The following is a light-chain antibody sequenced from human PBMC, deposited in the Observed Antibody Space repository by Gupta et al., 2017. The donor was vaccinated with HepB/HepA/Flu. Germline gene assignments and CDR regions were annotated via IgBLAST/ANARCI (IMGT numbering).Light chain of an antibody. CDR3: QQSYSTPLLT. CDR1: QSISSY. V-gene: IGKV1-39*01. CDR2: AAS. J-gene: IGKJ4*01. Sequence: IQMTQSPSSLSASVGDRVTITCRASQSISSYLNWYQQKPGKAPKLLIYAASSLQSGVPSRFSGSGSGTDFTLTISSRQPEDFATYYCQQSYSTPLLTFGGGTKVEIK.